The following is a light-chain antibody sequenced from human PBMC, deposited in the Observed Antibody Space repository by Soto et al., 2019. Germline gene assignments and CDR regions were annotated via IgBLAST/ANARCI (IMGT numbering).Light chain of an antibody. V-gene: IGKV2-30*01. Sequence: DVVMTQSPLSLPVTLGQPASISCRSSQSLVYTDGNTYLSWFQQRPGQSPRRLIYRVSNRDSVVPARFSGSGSGTDFTLRISRVEAEDVGVYYCMQGTHWPLTFGGGTKVDIK. CDR1: QSLVYTDGNTY. J-gene: IGKJ4*01. CDR3: MQGTHWPLT. CDR2: RVS.